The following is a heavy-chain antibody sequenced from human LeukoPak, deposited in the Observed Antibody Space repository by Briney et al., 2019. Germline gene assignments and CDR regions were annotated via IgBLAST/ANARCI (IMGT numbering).Heavy chain of an antibody. Sequence: GALRLSCAASGFTFSSYEMNWVRQAPGKRLEWVSYISSSGGTIYYADSVKGRFTISRDNSKNTLYLQMNSLRGEDTAVYYCAKGSSGWPDNWFDPWGQGTLVTVSS. D-gene: IGHD6-19*01. CDR3: AKGSSGWPDNWFDP. J-gene: IGHJ5*02. CDR1: GFTFSSYE. CDR2: ISSSGGTI. V-gene: IGHV3-48*03.